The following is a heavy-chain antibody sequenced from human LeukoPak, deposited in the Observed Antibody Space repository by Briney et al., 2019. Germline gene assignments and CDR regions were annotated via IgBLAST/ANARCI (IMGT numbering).Heavy chain of an antibody. V-gene: IGHV4-4*07. CDR1: GGSISSYY. D-gene: IGHD4-23*01. CDR2: ISSSGSS. Sequence: PSETLSLTCTVSGGSISSYYWSWVRQPAGKGLEWIGRISSSGSSNYNPSLKSRVTMSVDTSKNQLSLKLSSVTAADTAVYYCARDRGELYDYWAREPWSPSPQ. J-gene: IGHJ4*02. CDR3: ARDRGELYDY.